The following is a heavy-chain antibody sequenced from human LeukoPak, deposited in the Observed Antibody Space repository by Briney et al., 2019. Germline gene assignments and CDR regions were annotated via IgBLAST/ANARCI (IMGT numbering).Heavy chain of an antibody. Sequence: GGSLRLSCAASGFTFSSYAMSWVRQAPGKGLEWVSAISSGGNTYYADSVKGRFTISRDNSKNTLYLQVDSLRAEDTAVYYCARDGGYYDSGKCYWGQGTLVTVSS. D-gene: IGHD3-22*01. J-gene: IGHJ4*02. CDR2: ISSGGNT. CDR1: GFTFSSYA. V-gene: IGHV3-23*01. CDR3: ARDGGYYDSGKCY.